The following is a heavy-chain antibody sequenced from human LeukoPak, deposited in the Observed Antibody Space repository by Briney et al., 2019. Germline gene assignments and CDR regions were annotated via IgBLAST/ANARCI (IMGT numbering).Heavy chain of an antibody. J-gene: IGHJ4*02. CDR1: GGSITGSY. V-gene: IGHV4-4*09. D-gene: IGHD6-13*01. Sequence: SETLSLTCTVSGGSITGSYWSWIRQPPGKGLEWIGYIYSTGDTNYIPSLRSRATISVDPSKNQFSLRLNSVTAADTAMYYCARHPRVAASRSYNFDYWGQGTLVAVSS. CDR3: ARHPRVAASRSYNFDY. CDR2: IYSTGDT.